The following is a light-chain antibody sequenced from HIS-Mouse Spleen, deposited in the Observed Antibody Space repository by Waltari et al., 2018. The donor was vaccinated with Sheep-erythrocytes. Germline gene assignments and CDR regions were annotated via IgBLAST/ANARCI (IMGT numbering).Light chain of an antibody. Sequence: QSALTQPASVSGSPGQSITISRTGTSSDVGRYNLFPRFQQHPGKAPKIMIYAGSKRPSGVSNRFSGSKSGNTASLTISGLQAEDEADYYCCSYAGSSTPWVFGGGTKLTVL. CDR1: SSDVGRYNL. CDR3: CSYAGSSTPWV. J-gene: IGLJ3*02. CDR2: AGS. V-gene: IGLV2-23*01.